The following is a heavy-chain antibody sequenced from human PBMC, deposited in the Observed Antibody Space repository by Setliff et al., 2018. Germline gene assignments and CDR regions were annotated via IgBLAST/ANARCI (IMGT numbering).Heavy chain of an antibody. D-gene: IGHD3-16*01. V-gene: IGHV1-2*02. J-gene: IGHJ4*02. CDR1: GYPFVGYF. Sequence: ASVKVSCKTSGYPFVGYFIYWMQQAPGQGLEWVGWIDPKSGRTKYAVKFQGRVTMTRDTSSSTIYMEVNSLTSDDTAVYFCAKQGDLAFDYWGQGTQVTVSS. CDR2: IDPKSGRT. CDR3: AKQGDLAFDY.